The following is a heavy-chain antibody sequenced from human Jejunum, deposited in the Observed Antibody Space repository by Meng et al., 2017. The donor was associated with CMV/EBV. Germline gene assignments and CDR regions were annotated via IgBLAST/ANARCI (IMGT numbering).Heavy chain of an antibody. CDR1: GFTFSSSS. J-gene: IGHJ4*02. V-gene: IGHV3-21*06. Sequence: LRLSGAVSGFTFSSSSMNWFRQAPGKGLEWVSSISSSSSFRHYADSVKGRFTISRDNAENSLYLQMNSLRDEDTAVYYCARVWGGPGWGQGTLVTVSS. D-gene: IGHD3-16*01. CDR3: ARVWGGPG. CDR2: ISSSSSFR.